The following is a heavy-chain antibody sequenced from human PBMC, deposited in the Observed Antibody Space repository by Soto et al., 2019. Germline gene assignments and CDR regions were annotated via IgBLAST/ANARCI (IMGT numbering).Heavy chain of an antibody. D-gene: IGHD4-17*01. V-gene: IGHV3-53*04. CDR2: IYSGGST. J-gene: IGHJ6*03. CDR3: ARVRDGLRPHYYYYYMDV. CDR1: GFTVSSNY. Sequence: PGGSLRLSCAASGFTVSSNYMSWVRQAPGKGLEWVSVIYSGGSTYYADSVKGRFTISRHNSKNTLYLQMNSLRAEDTAVYYCARVRDGLRPHYYYYYMDVWGKGTTVTVSS.